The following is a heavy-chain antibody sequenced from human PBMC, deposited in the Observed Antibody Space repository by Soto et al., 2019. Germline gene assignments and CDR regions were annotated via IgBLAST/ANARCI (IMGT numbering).Heavy chain of an antibody. CDR3: ARDKGRSSWHSLDY. CDR1: GFTFSSYN. D-gene: IGHD2-2*01. J-gene: IGHJ4*02. CDR2: ISDSSGII. V-gene: IGHV3-48*01. Sequence: GSLRLSCAASGFTFSSYNMNWVRQAPGKGLEWLSYISDSSGIIKYADSVKGRFTTSRDNAENSLFLQMTGLRAEDTAVYYCARDKGRSSWHSLDYWGQGT.